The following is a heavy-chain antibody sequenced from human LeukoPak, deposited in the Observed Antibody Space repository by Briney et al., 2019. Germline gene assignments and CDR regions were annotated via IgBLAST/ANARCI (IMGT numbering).Heavy chain of an antibody. CDR3: VSRKLGNDY. CDR2: INGSGGST. D-gene: IGHD7-27*01. CDR1: GFTFSSYA. Sequence: QSGGSLRLSCAASGFTFSSYAMSWVRQAPGKGLEWVSDINGSGGSTYYADSVKGRFTISRDNSKNTLYLQMNSLRAEDTAVYYCVSRKLGNDYWGQGTLVTVSS. V-gene: IGHV3-23*01. J-gene: IGHJ4*02.